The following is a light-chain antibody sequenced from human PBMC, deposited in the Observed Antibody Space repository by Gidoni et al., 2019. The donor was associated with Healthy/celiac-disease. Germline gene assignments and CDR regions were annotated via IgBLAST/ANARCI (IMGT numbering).Light chain of an antibody. Sequence: DIQMTQSPSSRSASVGDSVTITCRASQSISSYLNWYQQKPGKAPKLLIYAASSLQSGVQSRFSGSGSGTDFTLTISSLQPEDFATYYCQQSYSTPETFGQGTKVEIK. CDR1: QSISSY. J-gene: IGKJ1*01. V-gene: IGKV1-39*01. CDR2: AAS. CDR3: QQSYSTPET.